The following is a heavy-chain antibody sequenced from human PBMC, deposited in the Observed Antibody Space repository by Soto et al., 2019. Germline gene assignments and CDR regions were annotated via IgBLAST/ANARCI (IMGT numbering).Heavy chain of an antibody. D-gene: IGHD4-17*01. CDR1: GFTFSSYG. V-gene: IGHV3-33*01. CDR2: IWYDGSNK. Sequence: GGSLTLSCAPSGFTFSSYGMHWAPQTPGKGLEWVAVIWYDGSNKVYADSVKGRFTISRDNSKNTLYLQMNSLRAEDTAVYYCARDLSGDYGALDTWGQGTMVTVSS. J-gene: IGHJ3*02. CDR3: ARDLSGDYGALDT.